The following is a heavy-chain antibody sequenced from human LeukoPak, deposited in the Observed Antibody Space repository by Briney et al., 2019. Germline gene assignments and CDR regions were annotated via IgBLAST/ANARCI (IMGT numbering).Heavy chain of an antibody. V-gene: IGHV3-23*01. D-gene: IGHD3-16*01. CDR3: AKVLWGFNVYYFDY. CDR2: ISGSGGST. Sequence: GGSLRLSCAASGFIFSSYAMSWVRQAPGKGLEWVSAISGSGGSTYYADSVKGRFTISRDNSKNTLYLQMNSLRAEDTAVYYCAKVLWGFNVYYFDYWGQGTLVTVSS. CDR1: GFIFSSYA. J-gene: IGHJ4*02.